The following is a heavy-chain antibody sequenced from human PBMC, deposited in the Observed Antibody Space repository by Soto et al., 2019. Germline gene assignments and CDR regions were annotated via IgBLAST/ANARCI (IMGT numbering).Heavy chain of an antibody. CDR1: GYTFTSYD. CDR3: ARVRWYCISTSCYSGFRWFDP. V-gene: IGHV1-18*01. CDR2: ISAYNGNT. J-gene: IGHJ5*02. D-gene: IGHD2-2*01. Sequence: GASVKVSCKASGYTFTSYDISWVRQAPGQGLEWMGWISAYNGNTNYAQKLQGRVTMTTDTSTSTAYMELRSLRSDDTAVYYCARVRWYCISTSCYSGFRWFDPWGQGTLVTVSS.